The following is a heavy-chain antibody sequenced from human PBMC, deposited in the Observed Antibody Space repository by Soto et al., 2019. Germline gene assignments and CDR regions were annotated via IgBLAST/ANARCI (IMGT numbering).Heavy chain of an antibody. V-gene: IGHV3-11*01. J-gene: IGHJ6*03. D-gene: IGHD6-19*01. CDR3: ARVESGYSSGWYPDYYYYYMDV. CDR1: GFTFSDYY. Sequence: GGSLRLSCAASGFTFSDYYMSWIRQAPGKGLEWVSYISSSGSTIYYADSVKGRFTISRDNAKNSLYLQMNSLRAEDTAVYYCARVESGYSSGWYPDYYYYYMDVWGKGTTVTVSS. CDR2: ISSSGSTI.